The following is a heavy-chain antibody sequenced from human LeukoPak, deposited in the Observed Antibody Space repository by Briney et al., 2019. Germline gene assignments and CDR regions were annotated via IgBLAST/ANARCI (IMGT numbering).Heavy chain of an antibody. J-gene: IGHJ5*02. CDR2: IYYRGST. CDR3: ARLGRTYYDFWSGP. V-gene: IGHV4-39*01. D-gene: IGHD3-3*01. Sequence: PSETLSLTCTVSGGSISSSTYYWGWIRQPPGKGLEWIGTIYYRGSTYYNPSLKGRVTTSVDTSKNQFSLKLTSVTAADTAVYYCARLGRTYYDFWSGPWGQGTLVTVSS. CDR1: GGSISSSTYY.